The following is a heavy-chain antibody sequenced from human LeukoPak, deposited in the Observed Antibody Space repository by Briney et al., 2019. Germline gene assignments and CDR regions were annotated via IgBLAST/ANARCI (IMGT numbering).Heavy chain of an antibody. D-gene: IGHD3-10*01. J-gene: IGHJ4*02. CDR1: GFTFDDYA. CDR3: AKDALLLWFGTGAQLDY. V-gene: IGHV3-9*01. Sequence: GRSLRLSCAASGFTFDDYAMHWVRQAPGKGLEWVSGISWNSGSIGYADSVKGRFTISRDNAKNSLYLQMNSLRAEDTALYYCAKDALLLWFGTGAQLDYWGQGTLVTVSS. CDR2: ISWNSGSI.